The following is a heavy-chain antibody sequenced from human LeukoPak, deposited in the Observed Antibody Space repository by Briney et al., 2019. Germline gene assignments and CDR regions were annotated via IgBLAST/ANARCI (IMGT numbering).Heavy chain of an antibody. J-gene: IGHJ4*02. CDR2: IIPIFGTA. V-gene: IGHV1-69*05. CDR1: GYTFTSYD. CDR3: ARGYDYVWGSYRSILASRYKFDY. Sequence: SVKVSCKASGYTFTSYDINWVRQATGQGLEWMGRIIPIFGTANYAQKFQGRVTITTDESTSTAYMELSSLRSEDTAVYYCARGYDYVWGSYRSILASRYKFDYWGQGTLVTVSS. D-gene: IGHD3-16*02.